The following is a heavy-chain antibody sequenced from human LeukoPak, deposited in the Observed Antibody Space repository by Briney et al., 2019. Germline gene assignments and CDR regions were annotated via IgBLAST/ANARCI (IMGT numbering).Heavy chain of an antibody. CDR2: IRYDGSNK. J-gene: IGHJ6*03. CDR1: GFTFSSYG. V-gene: IGHV3-30*02. Sequence: GGSLRLSCAASGFTFSSYGMHWVRQAPGKGLEGVAFIRYDGSNKYYADSVKGRFTISRDNSKNTLYLQMNSLRAEDTAVYYCAKVGSGEPYYSYYYMDVWGKGTTVTVSS. CDR3: AKVGSGEPYYSYYYMDV. D-gene: IGHD3-10*01.